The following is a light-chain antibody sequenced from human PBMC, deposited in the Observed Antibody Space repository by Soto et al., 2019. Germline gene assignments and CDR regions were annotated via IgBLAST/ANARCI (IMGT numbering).Light chain of an antibody. J-gene: IGKJ3*01. V-gene: IGKV1-33*01. Sequence: DIQMTQSPSSLSASVGDRVTIICQASQDISNYLNWYQHKPGKAPKLLIYDASNLETGVPSRFSGSGSGTDFTFTISSLQPEDLATYYCQQYDNLRVTFGPGTKVDIK. CDR3: QQYDNLRVT. CDR1: QDISNY. CDR2: DAS.